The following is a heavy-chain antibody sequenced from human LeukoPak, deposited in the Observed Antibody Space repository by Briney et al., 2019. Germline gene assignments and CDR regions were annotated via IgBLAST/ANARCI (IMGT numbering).Heavy chain of an antibody. D-gene: IGHD1-26*01. Sequence: GGSLRLSCAASGFTFASYSMTWVRQAPGKGLEWVSSMSSGSTYIYYADSVRGRFTISRDKAKNSLFLVMNRLREVKTSVYYCARDRPTGASRVFLVQWGQGTLVTVSS. CDR1: GFTFASYS. J-gene: IGHJ4*02. CDR3: ARDRPTGASRVFLVQ. CDR2: MSSGSTYI. V-gene: IGHV3-21*03.